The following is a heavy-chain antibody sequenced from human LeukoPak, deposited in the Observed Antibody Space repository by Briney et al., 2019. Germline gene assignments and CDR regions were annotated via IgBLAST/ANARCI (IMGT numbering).Heavy chain of an antibody. Sequence: GGSLRLSCAASGFTFSSYAMSWVRQAPGKGLEWVSAISGSGGSTYYADSVKGRFTISRDNSKNTLYLQMNSLRAEDAAVYYCAKVSSGWWERFFDYWGQGTLVTVSS. J-gene: IGHJ4*02. V-gene: IGHV3-23*01. CDR2: ISGSGGST. CDR3: AKVSSGWWERFFDY. D-gene: IGHD6-19*01. CDR1: GFTFSSYA.